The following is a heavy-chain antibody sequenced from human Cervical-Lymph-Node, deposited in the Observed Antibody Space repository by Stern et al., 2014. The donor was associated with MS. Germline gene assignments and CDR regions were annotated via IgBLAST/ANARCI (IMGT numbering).Heavy chain of an antibody. Sequence: QLMQSGPEVKKPGTSVKVSCKASGFTFTSSAVQWVRQARGQRLEWVGWIVVGRGKTNYAQKVQGRGTNTRDMSTSTAYMELSSLRSEDTAVYYCAAEPMYYSDSVGAFDIWGQGTMVTVSS. V-gene: IGHV1-58*01. CDR2: IVVGRGKT. CDR1: GFTFTSSA. D-gene: IGHD3-22*01. CDR3: AAEPMYYSDSVGAFDI. J-gene: IGHJ3*02.